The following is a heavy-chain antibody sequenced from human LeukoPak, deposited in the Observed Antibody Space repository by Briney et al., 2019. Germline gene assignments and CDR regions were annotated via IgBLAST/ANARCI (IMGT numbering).Heavy chain of an antibody. Sequence: PSETLSLTCTVSGGSVSSGSFYWSWIRQPPGKGLEYIGYVHTSGTDYYPSLRSRLSISVDTSENQLSLKLSSVTASDTAVYYCAADHGRYEGAFGLWGQGTMVTVSS. J-gene: IGHJ3*01. CDR3: AADHGRYEGAFGL. D-gene: IGHD5-12*01. CDR2: VHTSGT. V-gene: IGHV4-61*01. CDR1: GGSVSSGSFY.